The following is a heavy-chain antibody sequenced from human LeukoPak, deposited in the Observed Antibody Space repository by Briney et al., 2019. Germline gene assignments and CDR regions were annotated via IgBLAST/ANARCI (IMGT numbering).Heavy chain of an antibody. CDR1: GFTFSSYS. J-gene: IGHJ4*02. D-gene: IGHD6-19*01. Sequence: GGSLRLSCAASGFTFSSYSMNWVRQAPGKGLEWVSSISSRSSSIYYADSVKGRFIISRDNAKGSLYLQMNSLRAEDTAVYYCASNSGWYVDWGQGTLVTVSS. V-gene: IGHV3-21*01. CDR2: ISSRSSSI. CDR3: ASNSGWYVD.